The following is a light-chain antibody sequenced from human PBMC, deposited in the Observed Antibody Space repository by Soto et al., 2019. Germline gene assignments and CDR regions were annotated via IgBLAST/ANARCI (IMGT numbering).Light chain of an antibody. CDR1: QGISSY. V-gene: IGKV1-8*01. Sequence: AIRMTQSPSSLSASTGDRVTITCRASQGISSYLAWYQQKPGKAPNLLIYAASTLQSGVPSRFSGSGSGPDFTLTITCLQSEDFATYYCQQYYSYPRTFGQGTKVEIK. J-gene: IGKJ1*01. CDR2: AAS. CDR3: QQYYSYPRT.